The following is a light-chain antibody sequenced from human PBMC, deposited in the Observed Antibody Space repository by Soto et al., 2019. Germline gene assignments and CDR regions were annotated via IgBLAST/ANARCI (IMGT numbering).Light chain of an antibody. CDR3: QQSYSTLLT. CDR1: QSISSY. V-gene: IGKV1-39*01. J-gene: IGKJ4*01. CDR2: AAS. Sequence: DIQMTQSPSSLSASVGDRVTITCRASQSISSYLNWYQQKPGKAPKLLIYAASSLQSGVPSRFSGSGSGTDFTLTISSMQPEDFATYYCQQSYSTLLTFGGWPKGDIK.